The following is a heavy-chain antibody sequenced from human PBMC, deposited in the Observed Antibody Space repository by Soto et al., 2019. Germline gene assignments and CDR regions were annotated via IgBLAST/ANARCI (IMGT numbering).Heavy chain of an antibody. CDR3: ASQYCGEYSSADY. CDR2: INAGNGYT. J-gene: IGHJ4*02. CDR1: GYTFTTLS. Sequence: QVQLEQSGAEVRRSGASVKVSCKASGYTFTTLSMHWVRQAPGQRLEWMGYINAGNGYTKYSQNFQGRVTITRDTLASTAYMELSNLRAEDTAVYYCASQYCGEYSSADYWGQGTLVTVSS. V-gene: IGHV1-3*01. D-gene: IGHD2-21*01.